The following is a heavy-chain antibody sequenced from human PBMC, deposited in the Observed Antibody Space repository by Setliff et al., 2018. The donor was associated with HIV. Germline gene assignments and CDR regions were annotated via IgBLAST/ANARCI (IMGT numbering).Heavy chain of an antibody. V-gene: IGHV4-39*01. CDR2: RYYSGST. J-gene: IGHJ6*03. CDR1: GASISSSTDY. D-gene: IGHD3-10*01. CDR3: ARGRDGELFTKEGNYYYYIDV. Sequence: NPSETLSLTCTVSGASISSSTDYWGWIRQSPGKGLEWIGSRYYSGSTYQNPSLKSRVTIPVDTSKNQFSLELSSVTAADTAVYYCARGRDGELFTKEGNYYYYIDVWGKGTTVTVSS.